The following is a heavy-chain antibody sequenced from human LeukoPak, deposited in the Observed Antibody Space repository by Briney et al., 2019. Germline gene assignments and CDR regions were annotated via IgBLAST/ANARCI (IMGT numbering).Heavy chain of an antibody. CDR3: AKDVYKRLGYFDY. Sequence: GGSLRLSCAASGFTFSSYGMHWVRQAPGKGLEWVAFIRYDGSNKYYADSVKGRFTISRDNSKNTLYLQMNSLRAEDTAVYYCAKDVYKRLGYFDYWGQGTLVTVSS. CDR1: GFTFSSYG. V-gene: IGHV3-30*02. D-gene: IGHD3-16*01. CDR2: IRYDGSNK. J-gene: IGHJ4*02.